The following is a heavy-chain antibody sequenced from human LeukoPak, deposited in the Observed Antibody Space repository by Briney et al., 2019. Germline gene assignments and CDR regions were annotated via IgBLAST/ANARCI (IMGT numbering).Heavy chain of an antibody. CDR3: ARSSSILTIPTFDY. CDR1: GAAISSFY. J-gene: IGHJ4*02. Sequence: SETLSLTCTVSGAAISSFYWSWVRQPAGKGLQWIGRIFTSGSTHYNPSLKSRVTMSVDTSMNQLSLKLSSVTAADTAVYYCARSSSILTIPTFDYWGRGTLVTVSS. CDR2: IFTSGST. V-gene: IGHV4-4*07. D-gene: IGHD5-24*01.